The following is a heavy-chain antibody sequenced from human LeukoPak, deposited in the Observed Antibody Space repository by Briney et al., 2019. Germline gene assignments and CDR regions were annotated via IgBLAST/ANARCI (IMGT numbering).Heavy chain of an antibody. V-gene: IGHV4-31*03. CDR1: GGSISSGGYY. D-gene: IGHD3-16*02. Sequence: SQTLSLTCTVSGGSISSGGYYWSWIRQHPGKGLEWIGYIYYSGSTYYNPSLKSRVTISVDTSENQFSLKLSSVTAADTAVYYCARGRVWGSYRGYYFDYWGQGTLVTVSS. CDR2: IYYSGST. J-gene: IGHJ4*02. CDR3: ARGRVWGSYRGYYFDY.